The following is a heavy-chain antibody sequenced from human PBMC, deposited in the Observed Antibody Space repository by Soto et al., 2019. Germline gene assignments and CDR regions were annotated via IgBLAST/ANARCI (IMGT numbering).Heavy chain of an antibody. J-gene: IGHJ4*02. D-gene: IGHD2-21*02. CDR2: IIPIFGTA. Sequence: AASVKVSCKASGGTFSSYAISWVRQAPGQGLEWMGGIIPIFGTANYAQKFQGRVTITADESTSTAYMELSSLRSEDTAVYYCARFNAYCGGDCYSNYWGQGTLVTVSS. CDR1: GGTFSSYA. V-gene: IGHV1-69*13. CDR3: ARFNAYCGGDCYSNY.